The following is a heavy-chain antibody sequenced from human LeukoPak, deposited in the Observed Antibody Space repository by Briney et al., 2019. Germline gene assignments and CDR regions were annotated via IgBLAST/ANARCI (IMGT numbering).Heavy chain of an antibody. CDR3: AKHLCTGLGCYLFDS. Sequence: GGSLRLSCAASGFTMSHYGVSWVRQAPGEGVEWISGIRRAVEATHYADSVKGRFIISRDNSKNALSLQLNSLRPEDTALYYCAKHLCTGLGCYLFDSWGQGTLVTVSS. CDR2: IRRAVEAT. J-gene: IGHJ4*02. CDR1: GFTMSHYG. D-gene: IGHD2-8*02. V-gene: IGHV3-23*01.